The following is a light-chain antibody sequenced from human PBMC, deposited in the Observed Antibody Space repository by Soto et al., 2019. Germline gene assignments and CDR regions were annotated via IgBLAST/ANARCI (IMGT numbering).Light chain of an antibody. V-gene: IGLV2-14*01. CDR1: SSDVGIYNY. CDR2: EVT. CDR3: SSYTTSSTRD. J-gene: IGLJ1*01. Sequence: QSALTQPASVSGSPAQSIAISCTGSSSDVGIYNYVSWYQQHPGKVPKLIIYEVTNRPSGVSNRFSGSKSGNTASLTISGLQAEDEADYYCSSYTTSSTRDFGTGTKVTVL.